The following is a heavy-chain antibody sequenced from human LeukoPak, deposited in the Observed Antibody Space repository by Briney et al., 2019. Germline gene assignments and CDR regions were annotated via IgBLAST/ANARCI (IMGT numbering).Heavy chain of an antibody. CDR1: EFTFSNAW. V-gene: IGHV3-15*01. CDR3: SPTYYDHVWAFDI. CDR2: IKSKTDGGTT. Sequence: PGGSLRLSCAVSEFTFSNAWMSWVRQAPGKGLEWVGRIKSKTDGGTTDYAAPVKGRFTISREDSKSTLYLEMKSLKTEDTAVYYCSPTYYDHVWAFDIWGQGTMVTVSS. D-gene: IGHD3-16*01. J-gene: IGHJ3*02.